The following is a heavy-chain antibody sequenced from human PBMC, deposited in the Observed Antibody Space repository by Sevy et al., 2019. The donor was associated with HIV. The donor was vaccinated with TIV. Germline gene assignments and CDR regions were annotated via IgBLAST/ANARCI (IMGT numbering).Heavy chain of an antibody. V-gene: IGHV3-30*02. Sequence: GGSLRLSCSASGFNISPYSLHWVRQTPGKGLEWVAFIRYDGSNKYYADSVKGRFTISRDNSKNTLYLQMNSLRAEDTAVYYCAKFGAAAGRRGMDVWGQGTTVTVSS. J-gene: IGHJ6*02. CDR3: AKFGAAAGRRGMDV. CDR2: IRYDGSNK. CDR1: GFNISPYS. D-gene: IGHD6-13*01.